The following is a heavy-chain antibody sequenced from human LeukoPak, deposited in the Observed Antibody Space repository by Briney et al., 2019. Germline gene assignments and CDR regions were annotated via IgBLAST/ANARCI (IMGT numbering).Heavy chain of an antibody. CDR3: ARTEMGYYYYYMDV. Sequence: GGSLRLSCAASGFTFSSYAMSWVRQAPGKGLEWVSAISGSGGSTYYADSVKGRFTISGDNAKNSLYLQMDSLRAEDTAVYYCARTEMGYYYYYMDVWGKGTTVTISS. V-gene: IGHV3-23*01. D-gene: IGHD5-24*01. J-gene: IGHJ6*03. CDR1: GFTFSSYA. CDR2: ISGSGGST.